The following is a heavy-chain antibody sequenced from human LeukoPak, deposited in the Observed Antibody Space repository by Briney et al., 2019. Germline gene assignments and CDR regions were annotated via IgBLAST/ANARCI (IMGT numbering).Heavy chain of an antibody. CDR2: ITNNGGTA. CDR1: GFTFSSYG. J-gene: IGHJ4*02. V-gene: IGHV3-23*01. D-gene: IGHD3-9*01. Sequence: GGTLRLSCAASGFTFSSYGMSWVRQAPGEGLEWIAAITNNGGTAYYADSVKGRFTISRDNSKNTLYLQMNSLRAEDTAIYYCAKDRNQYFDPNFDYWGQGTLVTVSS. CDR3: AKDRNQYFDPNFDY.